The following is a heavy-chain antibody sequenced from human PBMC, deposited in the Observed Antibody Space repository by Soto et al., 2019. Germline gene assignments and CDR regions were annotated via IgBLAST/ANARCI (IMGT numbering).Heavy chain of an antibody. D-gene: IGHD3-10*01. V-gene: IGHV1-2*02. CDR2: INPNSGGT. CDR3: ARAEGYYGSGTFFYYFDY. J-gene: IGHJ4*02. CDR1: GYTFTGYY. Sequence: KVSCKASGYTFTGYYMHWVRQAPGQGLEWMGWINPNSGGTNSAQKFQGRVTMARDTSISTAYMELSRLRSDDTAVYYCARAEGYYGSGTFFYYFDYWGQGTLVTVSS.